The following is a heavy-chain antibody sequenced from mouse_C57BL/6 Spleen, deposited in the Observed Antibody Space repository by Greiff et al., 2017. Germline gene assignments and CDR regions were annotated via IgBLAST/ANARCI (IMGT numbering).Heavy chain of an antibody. D-gene: IGHD2-14*01. CDR2: IYPGSGNT. V-gene: IGHV1-66*01. J-gene: IGHJ3*01. CDR1: GYSFTSYY. Sequence: VQLQQSGPELVKPGASVKISCKASGYSFTSYYIHWVKQRPGQGLEWIGWIYPGSGNTKYNEKFKGKATLTADTSSSTAYMQLSSLTSEDSAVYDCARGGQGIPFAYWGQGTLVTVSA. CDR3: ARGGQGIPFAY.